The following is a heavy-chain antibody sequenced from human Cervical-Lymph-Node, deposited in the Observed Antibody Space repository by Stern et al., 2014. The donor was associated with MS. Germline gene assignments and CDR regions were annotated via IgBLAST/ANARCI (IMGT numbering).Heavy chain of an antibody. Sequence: VQLVESGGDLVKPGGSLRLSCEASGFIFSDYYMGWIRPPPGTGLEWLSYISGNGMTIYYAGSVKGRFTISRDNAKNSLYLQMDDVKVEDTAMYYCARDPRGYTYGRDYWGQGTLVTVSS. J-gene: IGHJ4*02. CDR3: ARDPRGYTYGRDY. CDR2: ISGNGMTI. D-gene: IGHD5-18*01. V-gene: IGHV3-11*01. CDR1: GFIFSDYY.